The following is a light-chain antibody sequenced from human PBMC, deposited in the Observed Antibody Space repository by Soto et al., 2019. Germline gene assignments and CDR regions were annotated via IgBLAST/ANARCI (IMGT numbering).Light chain of an antibody. CDR2: GAS. V-gene: IGKV3-15*01. CDR3: HQYTNWPPIT. CDR1: QSIRSD. J-gene: IGKJ5*01. Sequence: EIVMTQSPASLSVSPGERVTLSCRASQSIRSDLAWYQHKPGQAPRLLMYGASTRATGTPARFSGSGSGTDLTVTISSLQSEDFAVDFCHQYTNWPPITFGQGTRLEIK.